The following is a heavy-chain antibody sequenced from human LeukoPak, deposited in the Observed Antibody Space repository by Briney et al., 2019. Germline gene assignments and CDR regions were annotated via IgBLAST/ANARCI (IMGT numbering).Heavy chain of an antibody. CDR2: ISYDGSNK. CDR3: AKDRPDGMDV. V-gene: IGHV3-30*18. J-gene: IGHJ6*02. CDR1: GFTFSSYG. Sequence: GRSLRLSCAASGFTFSSYGMHWVRQAPGKGLEWVAVISYDGSNKYYADSVKGRFTISRDNPKNTLYLQMNSLRAEDTAVYYCAKDRPDGMDVWGQGTTVTVSS.